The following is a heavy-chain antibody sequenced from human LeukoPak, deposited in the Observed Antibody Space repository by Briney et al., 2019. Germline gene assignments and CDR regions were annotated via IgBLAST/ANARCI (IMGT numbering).Heavy chain of an antibody. Sequence: SETLSLTCTVSGGSISSYYWSWIRQPAGTALEWIGRIYTSGTITYNPSLKSRVTMSVDTSKNQFSLKLSSVTAADTAVYYCARESVAARIYDYWGQGTLVTVSS. D-gene: IGHD6-6*01. CDR3: ARESVAARIYDY. CDR2: IYTSGTI. V-gene: IGHV4-4*07. CDR1: GGSISSYY. J-gene: IGHJ4*02.